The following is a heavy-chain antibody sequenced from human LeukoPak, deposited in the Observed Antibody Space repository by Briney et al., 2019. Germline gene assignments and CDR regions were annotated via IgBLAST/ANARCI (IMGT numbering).Heavy chain of an antibody. CDR1: GFTFRNYG. V-gene: IGHV3-23*01. D-gene: IGHD3-3*01. J-gene: IGHJ6*02. Sequence: GGSLRLSCAASGFTFRNYGMSWVRQAPGKGLEWVSAISGSGGSTYYADSVKGRFTISRDNSKNTLYLQMNSLRAEDTAVYYCAKAHTSPSYYYDMDVWGQGTTVTVSS. CDR3: AKAHTSPSYYYDMDV. CDR2: ISGSGGST.